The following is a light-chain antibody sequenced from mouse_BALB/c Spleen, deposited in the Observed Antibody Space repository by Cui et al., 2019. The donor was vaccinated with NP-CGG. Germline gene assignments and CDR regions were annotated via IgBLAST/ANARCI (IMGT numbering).Light chain of an antibody. CDR1: TGTVTTTND. CDR2: GTN. CDR3: ALWYSNHWV. Sequence: AVVSLEPALTTSAVQTVTLTCRSSTGTVTTTNDANWVQENPDHLFTGLIGGTNNRAPGVPASFSGSLIGDKAALTITGAQTEDEAIYFCALWYSNHWVFGGGTKLTVL. J-gene: IGLJ1*01. V-gene: IGLV1*01.